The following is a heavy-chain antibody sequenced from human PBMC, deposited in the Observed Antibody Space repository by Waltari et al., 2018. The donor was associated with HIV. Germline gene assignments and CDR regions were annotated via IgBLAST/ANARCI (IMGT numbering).Heavy chain of an antibody. V-gene: IGHV1-2*02. Sequence: QVQLEQSGAEVKKPGASGTVSCTASGYNCTGHYMNWVREAPGQGLEWMGWINPNSGGTNYAQKFQGRVTMTRDTSISTAYMELSRLRSDDTAVYYCATALYSSSSAVSIDYWGQGTLVTVSS. CDR3: ATALYSSSSAVSIDY. D-gene: IGHD6-6*01. CDR2: INPNSGGT. CDR1: GYNCTGHY. J-gene: IGHJ4*02.